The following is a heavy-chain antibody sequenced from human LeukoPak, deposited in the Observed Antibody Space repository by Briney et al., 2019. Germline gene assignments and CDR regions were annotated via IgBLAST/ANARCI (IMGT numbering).Heavy chain of an antibody. Sequence: GGSLRPSCAASGLTFSSYRMNWVRQAPGKGLEWVSSISSSSTNIYYADSVKGRFTISRDNAKNSLYLQMNSLRAEDTAVYYCARVYSSGWYFDPWGQGTLVTVSS. J-gene: IGHJ5*02. CDR3: ARVYSSGWYFDP. V-gene: IGHV3-21*01. CDR1: GLTFSSYR. CDR2: ISSSSTNI. D-gene: IGHD6-19*01.